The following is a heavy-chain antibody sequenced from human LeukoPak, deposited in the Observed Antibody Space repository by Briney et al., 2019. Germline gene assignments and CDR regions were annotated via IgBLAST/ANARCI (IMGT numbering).Heavy chain of an antibody. D-gene: IGHD6-13*01. CDR3: ARLGRGVAAAGTVGGSYFDY. CDR1: GYTFTGYY. J-gene: IGHJ4*02. Sequence: ASVKVSCKASGYTFTGYYMHWVRQAPGQGLEWMGWINPNSGGTNYAQKFQGRVTMTRDTSISTAYLQWSSLKASDTAMYYCARLGRGVAAAGTVGGSYFDYWGQGTLVTVSS. V-gene: IGHV1-2*02. CDR2: INPNSGGT.